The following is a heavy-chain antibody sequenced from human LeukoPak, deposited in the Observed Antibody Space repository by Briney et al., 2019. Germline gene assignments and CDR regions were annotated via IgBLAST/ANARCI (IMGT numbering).Heavy chain of an antibody. CDR3: ARDRSTTVFGVVRRNKVGTLDV. Sequence: PRGSLRLSCEGSEFSFSSYWMSWVRQAPGKVLEWVSYISSSSSTIYYVDSVKGRFTISRDNAKNSLYLQMNSLRAEDTAVYYCARDRSTTVFGVVRRNKVGTLDVWGKGTTVIVS. V-gene: IGHV3-48*01. J-gene: IGHJ6*03. D-gene: IGHD3-3*01. CDR2: ISSSSSTI. CDR1: EFSFSSYW.